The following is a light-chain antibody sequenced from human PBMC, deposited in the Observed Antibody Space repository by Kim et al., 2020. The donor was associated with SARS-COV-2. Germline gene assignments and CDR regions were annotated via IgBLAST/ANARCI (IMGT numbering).Light chain of an antibody. V-gene: IGKV3-20*01. CDR1: QTVSSSY. Sequence: EIVLTQSPGTLSWSPGERATLSCRASQTVSSSYLAWYQQKPGQAPRLVIYDASSRATGIPDRFSGSGSGTDFTLTISGLEPEDFAVYYCQQYASSPLTFGGGTKVDIK. J-gene: IGKJ4*01. CDR2: DAS. CDR3: QQYASSPLT.